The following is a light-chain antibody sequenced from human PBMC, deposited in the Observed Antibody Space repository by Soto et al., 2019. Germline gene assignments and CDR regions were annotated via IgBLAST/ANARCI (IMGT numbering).Light chain of an antibody. V-gene: IGKV3-20*01. CDR3: QQYGSSPPIT. CDR2: GAS. Sequence: EIVLTQPPGTLSLSPGERATLSCRAIQSVSSSYLGWYQQKPGQAPRLLIYGASSRATGIPDRFSGSGSGTDFTLTISRLEPEDFAVYYCQQYGSSPPITFGQGTRLEIK. J-gene: IGKJ5*01. CDR1: QSVSSSY.